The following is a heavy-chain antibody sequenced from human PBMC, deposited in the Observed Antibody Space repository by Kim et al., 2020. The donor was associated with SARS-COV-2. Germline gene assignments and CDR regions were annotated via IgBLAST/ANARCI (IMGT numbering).Heavy chain of an antibody. V-gene: IGHV3-11*01. D-gene: IGHD3-22*01. J-gene: IGHJ4*02. CDR3: ARVTKGSGYYLDY. Sequence: YADSVTGRVSISRDNAKNSLSLQMNSLRAEDTALYYCARVTKGSGYYLDYWGQGTLVTVSS.